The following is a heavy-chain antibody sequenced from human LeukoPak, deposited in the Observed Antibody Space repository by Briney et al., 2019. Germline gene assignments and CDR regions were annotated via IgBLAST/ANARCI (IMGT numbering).Heavy chain of an antibody. CDR2: ITSSSTYT. V-gene: IGHV3-21*01. D-gene: IGHD1-26*01. J-gene: IGHJ6*03. CDR3: ARDPYSGNYGDTYYYYMDV. CDR1: RFTFSSYG. Sequence: GGSLRLSCAASRFTFSSYGMHWVRQAPGKGLEWVSSITSSSTYTFYADSVRGRFTISRDNAKNSLYLQMNSLTAEDTAVYYCARDPYSGNYGDTYYYYMDVWGKGTTVTVSS.